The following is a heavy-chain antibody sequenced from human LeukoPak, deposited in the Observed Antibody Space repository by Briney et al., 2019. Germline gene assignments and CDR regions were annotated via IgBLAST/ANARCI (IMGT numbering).Heavy chain of an antibody. CDR1: GFTFSRSA. V-gene: IGHV3-30*04. J-gene: IGHJ4*02. Sequence: GGSLRLSCAASGFTFSRSAMHWIRQPPGRGLEWMAVISNDGMRKFHADSVKGRFTISRDNSKNTLYLQMDSLTTEDTALYYCARRRDGYNPELDYWGQGTLVTVSS. CDR2: ISNDGMRK. D-gene: IGHD5-24*01. CDR3: ARRRDGYNPELDY.